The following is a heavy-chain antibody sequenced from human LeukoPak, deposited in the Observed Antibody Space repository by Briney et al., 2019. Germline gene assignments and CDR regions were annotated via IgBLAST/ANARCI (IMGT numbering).Heavy chain of an antibody. V-gene: IGHV3-74*01. Sequence: GSLRLSCVASGFTFSSYWMHWVRQDPRKGLVWVSRISGDGRNINYADSVRGRFTISRDNAKNSLYLQMTSLRVEDTAFYYCASAHGGSGYDRPFDYWGQGTLVTVSS. J-gene: IGHJ4*02. CDR1: GFTFSSYW. CDR3: ASAHGGSGYDRPFDY. D-gene: IGHD5-12*01. CDR2: ISGDGRNI.